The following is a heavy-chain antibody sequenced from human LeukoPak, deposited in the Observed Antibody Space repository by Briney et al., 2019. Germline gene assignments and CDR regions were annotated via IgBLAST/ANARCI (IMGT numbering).Heavy chain of an antibody. CDR1: VYTFTGYY. Sequence: ASVKVSCKASVYTFTGYYMHWVRQAPGQGLEWMGWTNPNSGGTNYAQKFQGRVTMTRDTSISTAYMELSRLRSDDTAVYYCARVSVQYYYGSGSYYNVYFDYWGQGTLVTVSS. CDR2: TNPNSGGT. V-gene: IGHV1-2*02. J-gene: IGHJ4*02. D-gene: IGHD3-10*01. CDR3: ARVSVQYYYGSGSYYNVYFDY.